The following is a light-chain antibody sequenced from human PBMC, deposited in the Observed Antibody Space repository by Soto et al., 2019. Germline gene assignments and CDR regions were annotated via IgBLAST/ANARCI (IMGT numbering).Light chain of an antibody. J-gene: IGLJ2*01. Sequence: QPVLTQPPSVSGAPGQRVTISCTGSSSNIGAGSDVHWYQQLPGTAPKLLIYVNINRPSGVPDRFSGSQSGTSASLAITGLQAEDEADYYCQSYDSSLSGVVFGGGTKVTVL. V-gene: IGLV1-40*01. CDR3: QSYDSSLSGVV. CDR2: VNI. CDR1: SSNIGAGSD.